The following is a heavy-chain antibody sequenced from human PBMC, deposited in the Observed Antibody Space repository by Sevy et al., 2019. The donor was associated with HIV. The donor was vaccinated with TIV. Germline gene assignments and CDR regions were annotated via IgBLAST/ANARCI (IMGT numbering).Heavy chain of an antibody. Sequence: GGSLRLSCVASGFTFSSYAMSWVRQAPGKGLEWVSAISGSGGSTYYADSVKGRFTISRDNSKNTLYLQMNSLRAEDTAVYYCAKDLAGATGGDAFDIWGQGTMVTVSS. CDR3: AKDLAGATGGDAFDI. D-gene: IGHD1-26*01. CDR2: ISGSGGST. V-gene: IGHV3-23*01. CDR1: GFTFSSYA. J-gene: IGHJ3*02.